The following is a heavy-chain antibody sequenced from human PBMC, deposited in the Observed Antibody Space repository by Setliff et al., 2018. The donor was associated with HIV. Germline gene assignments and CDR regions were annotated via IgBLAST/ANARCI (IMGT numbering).Heavy chain of an antibody. V-gene: IGHV4-61*02. Sequence: SETLSLTCTVSGGSIDSGNYDWNWVRQPGGKGLEWIGRIYTRGSTKYSPTFESRVTMSLDTSKNQFSLNLRSVTAAETALYYCVRSGCNGNICYDSRGWLDSWGQGTQVTVSS. CDR3: VRSGCNGNICYDSRGWLDS. CDR2: IYTRGST. D-gene: IGHD5-12*01. J-gene: IGHJ5*01. CDR1: GGSIDSGNYD.